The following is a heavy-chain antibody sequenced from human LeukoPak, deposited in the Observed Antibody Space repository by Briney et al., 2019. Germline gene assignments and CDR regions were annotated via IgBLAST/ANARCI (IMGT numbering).Heavy chain of an antibody. CDR3: ARTLVGSGYYYSSDY. V-gene: IGHV3-53*01. CDR2: IYSGGST. Sequence: PGGSLRLSCAASGFTVSSNYMSWVRQAPGKGLEWVSVIYSGGSTYYADSVKGRFTISRDNSKNTLYLQMNSLRAEDTAVYYCARTLVGSGYYYSSDYWGQGTLVTVSS. CDR1: GFTVSSNY. J-gene: IGHJ4*02. D-gene: IGHD3-22*01.